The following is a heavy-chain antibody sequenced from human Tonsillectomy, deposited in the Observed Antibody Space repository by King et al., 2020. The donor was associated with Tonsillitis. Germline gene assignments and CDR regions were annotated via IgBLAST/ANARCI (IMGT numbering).Heavy chain of an antibody. CDR3: VSAPFCARGNCSDY. Sequence: QLVQSGGGLVKPGWSLRLSCAASGFTFSNYRMNWVRQAPGKGLEWGSSISSSSTYIYYDDSVKGRFNISRDNSKKSMSLQMNSLRAEDTAIYYCVSAPFCARGNCSDYWGQGTLVTVSS. J-gene: IGHJ4*02. CDR1: GFTFSNYR. V-gene: IGHV3-21*01. D-gene: IGHD1-1*01. CDR2: ISSSSTYI.